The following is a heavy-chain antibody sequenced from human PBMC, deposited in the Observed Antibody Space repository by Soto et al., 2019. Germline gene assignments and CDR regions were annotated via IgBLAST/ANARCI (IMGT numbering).Heavy chain of an antibody. J-gene: IGHJ6*02. CDR1: GYSFTSYW. V-gene: IGHV5-51*01. CDR2: IYPGDSDT. CDR3: ARLSPMTTVTTRYYGMDV. Sequence: PGESLKISCKGSGYSFTSYWICWVRQLPGKGLEWMGIIYPGDSDTRYSPSFQGQVTISADKSISTAYLQWSSLKASDTAMYYCARLSPMTTVTTRYYGMDVWGQGTTVTVSS. D-gene: IGHD4-17*01.